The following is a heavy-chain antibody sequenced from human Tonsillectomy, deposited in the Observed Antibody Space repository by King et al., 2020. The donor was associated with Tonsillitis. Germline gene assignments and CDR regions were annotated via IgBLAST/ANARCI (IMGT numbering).Heavy chain of an antibody. V-gene: IGHV2-70*04. CDR1: GFSLSTSGMR. J-gene: IGHJ3*02. CDR3: ARSPFLYDAFDI. CDR2: IDWDDGK. Sequence: TLKESGPALVKPTQTLTLTCTVSGFSLSTSGMRVSWIRQPPGKAVEWLGHIDWDDGKFYSTSLKTRHTISKDTSKNQVVLTMTNMDPVDTATYYCARSPFLYDAFDIWGQGTVVTVSS. D-gene: IGHD2/OR15-2a*01.